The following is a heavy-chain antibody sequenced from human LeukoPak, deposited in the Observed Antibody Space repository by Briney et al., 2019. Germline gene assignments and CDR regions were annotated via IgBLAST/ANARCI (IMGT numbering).Heavy chain of an antibody. CDR3: ARGTTYSPFEYSSSSSRYFDY. D-gene: IGHD6-6*01. CDR1: GYTFTSYD. J-gene: IGHJ4*02. Sequence: ASVKVSCKASGYTFTSYDINWVRQATGQGLEWMGWMNPNSGNTGYAQKFQGRVTITRNTSISTAYMELSSLRSEDTAVYYCARGTTYSPFEYSSSSSRYFDYWGQGTLVTVSS. V-gene: IGHV1-8*03. CDR2: MNPNSGNT.